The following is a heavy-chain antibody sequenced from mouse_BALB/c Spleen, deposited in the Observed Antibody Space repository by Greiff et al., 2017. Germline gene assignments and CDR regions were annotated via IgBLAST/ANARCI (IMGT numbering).Heavy chain of an antibody. Sequence: VQLQQSGPVLARPGASVKMSCKASGYTFTSYWMHWVKQRPGQGLEWIGAIYPGNSDTSYNQKFKGKAKLTAVTSTSTAYMELSSLTNEDSAVYYCTSSYEGAMDYWGQGTSVTVSS. CDR2: IYPGNSDT. J-gene: IGHJ4*01. D-gene: IGHD1-1*01. V-gene: IGHV1-5*01. CDR3: TSSYEGAMDY. CDR1: GYTFTSYW.